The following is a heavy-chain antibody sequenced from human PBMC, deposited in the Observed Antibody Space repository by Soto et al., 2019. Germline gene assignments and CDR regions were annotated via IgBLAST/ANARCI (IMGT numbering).Heavy chain of an antibody. Sequence: GGSLRLSCAASGFTFSSYGMHWVRQAPGKGLEWVAVIWYDGSNTYYADSVKGRFTISRYNSKNTLYLQMNSLRAEDTAVYYCARDQHYYYYMDVWGKGTTVTVSS. CDR2: IWYDGSNT. CDR1: GFTFSSYG. V-gene: IGHV3-33*01. J-gene: IGHJ6*03. CDR3: ARDQHYYYYMDV.